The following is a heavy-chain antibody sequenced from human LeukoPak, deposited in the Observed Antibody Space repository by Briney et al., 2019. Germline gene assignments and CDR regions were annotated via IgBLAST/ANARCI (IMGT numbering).Heavy chain of an antibody. CDR1: GFSFSSYA. CDR2: INGRGDST. V-gene: IGHV3-23*01. CDR3: AKDQGSGHGSNPWGTFDY. J-gene: IGHJ4*01. D-gene: IGHD3-10*01. Sequence: PGGSLRLSCAASGFSFSSYAMSWVRQAPGKGLEWVSGINGRGDSTVYADSVKGRFTISRDNSKNTLYLQMNSLRVEDTAVYYCAKDQGSGHGSNPWGTFDYWGLETLVTVFS.